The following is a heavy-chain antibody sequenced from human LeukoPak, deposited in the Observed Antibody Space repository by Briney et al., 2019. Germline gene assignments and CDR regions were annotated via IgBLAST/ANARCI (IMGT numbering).Heavy chain of an antibody. V-gene: IGHV3-48*04. CDR3: ARDLSLYCSGGSCYSLNY. D-gene: IGHD2-15*01. J-gene: IGHJ4*02. Sequence: GGSLRLSCTASGFTFSSYSMNWVRQAPGKGLEWVSYISSSGSAIYYADSVKGRFTISRDNAKNSLYLQMNSLRAEDTAVYYCARDLSLYCSGGSCYSLNYWGQGTLVTVSS. CDR1: GFTFSSYS. CDR2: ISSSGSAI.